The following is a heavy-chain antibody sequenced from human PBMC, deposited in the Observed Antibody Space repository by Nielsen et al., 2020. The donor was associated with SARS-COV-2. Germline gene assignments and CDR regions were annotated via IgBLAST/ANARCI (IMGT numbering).Heavy chain of an antibody. Sequence: GESLKISCKGSGYSFTSHCIGWVRQTPGKGLEGMGTTYPGDSDTRYSPSFQGKVTISADKSISTAYLQWSRLKASDTAMYYCARPGDFWSGYYFPLGYWGQGTLVTVSS. D-gene: IGHD3-3*01. J-gene: IGHJ4*02. CDR2: TYPGDSDT. V-gene: IGHV5-51*01. CDR3: ARPGDFWSGYYFPLGY. CDR1: GYSFTSHC.